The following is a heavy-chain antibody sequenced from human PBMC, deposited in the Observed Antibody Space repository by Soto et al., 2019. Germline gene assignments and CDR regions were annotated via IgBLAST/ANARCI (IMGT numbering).Heavy chain of an antibody. D-gene: IGHD5-12*01. CDR3: VRSRDGYNLNPIDQ. Sequence: QVQLQVSGPGLVKPSATLSLSCTVSTGSSDSFYWSWIRQPPGKGLEWIGYFFYTGSTNHNPSLKGRVTISLDMSSSQFSLSLSSVTAADTAMYYCVRSRDGYNLNPIDQWGQGLLVTVSS. V-gene: IGHV4-59*01. CDR2: FFYTGST. J-gene: IGHJ4*02. CDR1: TGSSDSFY.